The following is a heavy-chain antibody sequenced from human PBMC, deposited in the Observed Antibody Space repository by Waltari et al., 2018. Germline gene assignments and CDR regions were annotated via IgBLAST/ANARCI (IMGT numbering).Heavy chain of an antibody. D-gene: IGHD2-15*01. CDR2: ISVDGGST. J-gene: IGHJ4*02. Sequence: EVQLVESGGGVVQPGGSLRLPGAPSGFTFDDSTLPWVRQAPGKGLEWVSLISVDGGSTYYADSVKGRFTISRDNRKNSLYLQMNSLRPEDTALYYCLPGSWDHWGQGTLVTVSS. V-gene: IGHV3-43*02. CDR3: LPGSWDH. CDR1: GFTFDDST.